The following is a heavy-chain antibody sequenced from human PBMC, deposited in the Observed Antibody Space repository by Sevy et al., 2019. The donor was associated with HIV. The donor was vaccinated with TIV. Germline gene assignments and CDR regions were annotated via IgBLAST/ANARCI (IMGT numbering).Heavy chain of an antibody. V-gene: IGHV3-48*04. Sequence: GGSLRLSCVASGFTFSPYSMNWFRQSPGKGLEWLSYISGTGNTIYYTGSVKGRFTIPRDNAKNSLYLQMNSLRVEDTAMYYCARVPLYSDSHINDYWGQGTLVTVSS. CDR3: ARVPLYSDSHINDY. CDR1: GFTFSPYS. CDR2: ISGTGNTI. D-gene: IGHD3-22*01. J-gene: IGHJ4*02.